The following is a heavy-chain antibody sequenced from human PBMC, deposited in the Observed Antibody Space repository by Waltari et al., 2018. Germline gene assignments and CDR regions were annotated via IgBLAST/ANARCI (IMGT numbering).Heavy chain of an antibody. CDR2: ISSSSSYI. J-gene: IGHJ3*02. CDR1: GFTFSSYS. CDR3: ARVRSSWYNDAFDI. Sequence: EVQLVESGGGLVKPGGSLRLSCAASGFTFSSYSMNWVRQAPGTGLEWVSSISSSSSYIYYADSVKGRFTISRDNAKNSLYLQMNSLRAEDTAVYYCARVRSSWYNDAFDIWGQGTMVTVSS. D-gene: IGHD6-13*01. V-gene: IGHV3-21*01.